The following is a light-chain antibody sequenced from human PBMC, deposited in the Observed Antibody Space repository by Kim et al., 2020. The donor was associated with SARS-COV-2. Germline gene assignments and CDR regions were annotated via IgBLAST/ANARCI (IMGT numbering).Light chain of an antibody. CDR2: AAS. CDR3: QHYNTWPYT. CDR1: QRIRSN. Sequence: PGRRTTPSSRASQRIRSNLAWYQRKPGQAPRLLIYAASTRAADIPARFSGRGSGTDFTLTISSLQSEDFAVYYCQHYNTWPYTFGQGTKLEIK. V-gene: IGKV3-15*01. J-gene: IGKJ2*01.